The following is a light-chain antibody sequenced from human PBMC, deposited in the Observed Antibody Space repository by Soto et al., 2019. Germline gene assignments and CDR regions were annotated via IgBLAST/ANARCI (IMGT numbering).Light chain of an antibody. J-gene: IGLJ1*01. CDR3: CSYAGTYTYV. CDR1: SSDVGGYDS. Sequence: QSVLTQPRSVSGSPGQSVTISCTGTSSDVGGYDSVSWYQQHPGKAPKVMIFDVTKRPSGVPDRFSGSKSANTASLTISGRQAEDEADYYCCSYAGTYTYVFGTGTKVTVL. V-gene: IGLV2-11*01. CDR2: DVT.